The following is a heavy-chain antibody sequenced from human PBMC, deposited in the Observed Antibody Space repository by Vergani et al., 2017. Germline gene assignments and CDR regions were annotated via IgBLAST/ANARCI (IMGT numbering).Heavy chain of an antibody. CDR2: IKQDGSEK. CDR3: ARGGYSYDYYYYYYMDV. J-gene: IGHJ6*03. D-gene: IGHD5-18*01. Sequence: EVQMVESGGGLVKPGGSLRLSCVASGFTFSSYWMSWVRQAPGKGLEWVANIKQDGSEKYYVDSVKGRFTISRDNAKNSLYLQMNSLRAEDTAVYYCARGGYSYDYYYYYYMDVWGKGP. CDR1: GFTFSSYW. V-gene: IGHV3-7*01.